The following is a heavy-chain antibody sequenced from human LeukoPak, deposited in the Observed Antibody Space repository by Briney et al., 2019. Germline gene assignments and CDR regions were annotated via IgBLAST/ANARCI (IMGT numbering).Heavy chain of an antibody. Sequence: GGSLRLSCAASGFTFSSYNMIWVRQAPGKGLEWVSYISGSSTTIWNADSVKGRFTISRDNSKNTLYLQMNSLRAEDTAVYYCAKVPAAMKVFDYWGQGTLVTVSS. CDR1: GFTFSSYN. CDR2: ISGSSTTI. J-gene: IGHJ4*02. CDR3: AKVPAAMKVFDY. D-gene: IGHD6-25*01. V-gene: IGHV3-48*01.